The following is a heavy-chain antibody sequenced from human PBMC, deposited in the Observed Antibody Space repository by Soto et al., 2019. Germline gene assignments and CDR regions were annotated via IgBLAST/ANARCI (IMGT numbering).Heavy chain of an antibody. V-gene: IGHV2-5*02. Sequence: QITLKESGPTLVKPTQTLTLTCTFSGFSLSTSGVGLGWIRQPPGKALEWLALIYWADDKRYSPSLKSRLTITKDTSKNQGVLTRTNMDPVDTATYYCAHRAGSSSWYRWFDPWGQGTLVTVSS. CDR2: IYWADDK. D-gene: IGHD6-13*01. CDR3: AHRAGSSSWYRWFDP. J-gene: IGHJ5*02. CDR1: GFSLSTSGVG.